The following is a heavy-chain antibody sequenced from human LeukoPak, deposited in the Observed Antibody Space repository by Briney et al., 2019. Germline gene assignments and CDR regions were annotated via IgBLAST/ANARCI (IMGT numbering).Heavy chain of an antibody. CDR1: GFTFSSYW. V-gene: IGHV3-7*01. J-gene: IGHJ4*01. Sequence: GGSLRLSCAASGFTFSSYWMSWVRQAPGKGLEWVANIKQDGSEKYYVDSVKGRFTISRDNAKNSLYLQMNSLRAEDTAVYYCARRRYSGSSQHFDYWGHGTLVTVSS. D-gene: IGHD1-26*01. CDR3: ARRRYSGSSQHFDY. CDR2: IKQDGSEK.